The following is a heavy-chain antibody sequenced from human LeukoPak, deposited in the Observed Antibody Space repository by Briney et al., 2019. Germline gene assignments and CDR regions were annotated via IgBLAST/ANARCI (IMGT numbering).Heavy chain of an antibody. CDR3: AIDGVNYDILTGYRDCDH. J-gene: IGHJ4*02. D-gene: IGHD3-9*01. CDR2: IWYDGSNK. V-gene: IGHV3-33*01. CDR1: GSTFSSYC. Sequence: QTGGSLRLSCAAFGSTFSSYCMHWVSQAPGKGLEWVAVIWYDGSNKYYADSVKGRFTISRDNSKNTLYLQMNSLRAEDTAVYYCAIDGVNYDILTGYRDCDHWGQGTLVTVSS.